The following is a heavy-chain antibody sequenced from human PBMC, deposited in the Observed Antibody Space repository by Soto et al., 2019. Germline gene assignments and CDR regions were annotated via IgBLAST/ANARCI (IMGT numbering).Heavy chain of an antibody. CDR3: ARXRXRGAVTTPNNNYWYFDL. J-gene: IGHJ2*01. D-gene: IGHD4-17*01. Sequence: ASVKFSSKASGGTFSSFTISWVRQAPGQALDGMGRIIPILGIANYAQKFQGEATITADKSTSTAYMEPSSLRSEDTAVYYCARXRXRGAVTTPNNNYWYFDLWGRGTLVTVSS. CDR2: IIPILGIA. V-gene: IGHV1-69*02. CDR1: GGTFSSFT.